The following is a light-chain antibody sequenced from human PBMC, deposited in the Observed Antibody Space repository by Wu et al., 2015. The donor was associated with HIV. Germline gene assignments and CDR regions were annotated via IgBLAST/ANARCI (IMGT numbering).Light chain of an antibody. V-gene: IGKV3-11*01. CDR3: HQRRNWPT. CDR1: QTINNY. CDR2: DAS. J-gene: IGKJ4*01. Sequence: IVLTQSPATLSLSPGERATLSCRASQTINNYLAWYQQKPGQAPRLLIYDASNRATGIPPRFSGSGSGTDFTLTISSLEPEDFAIYYCHQRRNWPTFGGGTKVEI.